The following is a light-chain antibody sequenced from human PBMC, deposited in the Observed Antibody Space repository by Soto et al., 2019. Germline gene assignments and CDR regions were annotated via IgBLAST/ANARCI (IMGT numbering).Light chain of an antibody. J-gene: IGLJ3*02. CDR1: SSNIGGNT. Sequence: QSVMTQPPSVSAAPGQKVTISCSGSSSNIGGNTVNWYQQLPGTAPKLLIYSNNQRPSGVPDRFSGSKSGTSASLAISGLQSEDEADYYCAAWDDSLNGWVFGGGTKVTVL. CDR2: SNN. CDR3: AAWDDSLNGWV. V-gene: IGLV1-44*01.